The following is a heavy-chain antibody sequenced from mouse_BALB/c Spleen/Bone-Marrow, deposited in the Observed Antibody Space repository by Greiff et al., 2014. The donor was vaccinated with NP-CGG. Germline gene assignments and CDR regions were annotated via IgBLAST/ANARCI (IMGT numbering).Heavy chain of an antibody. V-gene: IGHV1-69*02. CDR3: TRTYEYFDY. CDR1: GYTFTSYW. Sequence: VQLQQSGAEPVRPGASVKLSCKASGYTFTSYWINWVKQRPGQGLEWIGNIYPSDNYTNYNQKFKDKATLTVDISSTTAYMQLSSPSSEDSAVYYCTRTYEYFDYWGQGTLLTVSS. CDR2: IYPSDNYT. D-gene: IGHD2-3*01. J-gene: IGHJ2*01.